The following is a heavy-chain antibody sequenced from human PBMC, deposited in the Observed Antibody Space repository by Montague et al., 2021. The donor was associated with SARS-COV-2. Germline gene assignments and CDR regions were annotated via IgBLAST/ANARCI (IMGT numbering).Heavy chain of an antibody. Sequence: SLRLSCAASGFTFSSYSMNWVRQAPGKGLEWVLSISSSSSYIYYADSVKGRFTISRDNAKNSLYLQMNSLRAEDTAVYYCASYQNYYYYYGMDVWGQGTTVTVSS. CDR3: ASYQNYYYYYGMDV. V-gene: IGHV3-21*01. CDR1: GFTFSSYS. J-gene: IGHJ6*02. D-gene: IGHD2-2*01. CDR2: ISSSSSYI.